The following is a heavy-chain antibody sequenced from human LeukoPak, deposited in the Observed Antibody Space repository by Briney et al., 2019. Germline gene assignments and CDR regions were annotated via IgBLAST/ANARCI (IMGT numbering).Heavy chain of an antibody. CDR3: ARLEPSGYYYYYGMDV. Sequence: PSETLSLTCTVSGGSISSYYWSWIRQPPGKGLEWIGYIYTSGSTNYNPSLKSRVTISVDTSKNQFSLKLSSVTAADTAVYYCARLEPSGYYYYYGMDVWGQGTTVTVSS. CDR2: IYTSGST. V-gene: IGHV4-4*09. J-gene: IGHJ6*02. CDR1: GGSISSYY. D-gene: IGHD1-1*01.